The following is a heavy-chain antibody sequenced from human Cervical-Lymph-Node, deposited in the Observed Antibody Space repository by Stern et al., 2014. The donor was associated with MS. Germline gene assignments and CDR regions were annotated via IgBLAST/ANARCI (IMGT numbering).Heavy chain of an antibody. Sequence: QLQLQESGPGLVKPSETLSLTCTVSGGSISSSSYYWGWIRQPPGKGLEWIGSIYYSGSTYYNPSLKSRVTLSVDTSQKQVSLKLSSVTAADTAVYYCARPHTYYYDSSGYEDWFDPWGQGTLVTVSS. J-gene: IGHJ5*02. V-gene: IGHV4-39*01. CDR1: GGSISSSSYY. D-gene: IGHD3-22*01. CDR3: ARPHTYYYDSSGYEDWFDP. CDR2: IYYSGST.